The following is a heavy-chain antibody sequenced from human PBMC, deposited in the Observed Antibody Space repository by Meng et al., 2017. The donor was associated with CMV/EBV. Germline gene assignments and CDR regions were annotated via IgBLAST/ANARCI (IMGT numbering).Heavy chain of an antibody. CDR3: ARGRVQLLYRRDYYYGMDV. D-gene: IGHD2-2*02. J-gene: IGHJ6*02. CDR2: INHSGST. Sequence: ESLKISCAVYGGSFSGYYWSWIRQPPGKGLEWIGEINHSGSTNYNPSLKSRVTISVDTSKNQFSLKLSSVTAADTAVYYCARGRVQLLYRRDYYYGMDVWGQGTTVTSP. CDR1: GGSFSGYY. V-gene: IGHV4-34*01.